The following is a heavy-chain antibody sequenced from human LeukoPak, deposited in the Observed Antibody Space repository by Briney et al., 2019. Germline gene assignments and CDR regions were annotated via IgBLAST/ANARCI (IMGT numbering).Heavy chain of an antibody. D-gene: IGHD3-22*01. Sequence: PSETLSLTCTVSGGSISSYYWSWIRQPPGKGLEWIGEINHSGSTNYNSSLKSRVTISVGTSKNQFSLKLSSVTAADRAVYYCARHPYYYDSSGYPRRNAFDFWGQGTTVTVSS. V-gene: IGHV4-34*01. CDR1: GGSISSYY. CDR3: ARHPYYYDSSGYPRRNAFDF. J-gene: IGHJ3*01. CDR2: INHSGST.